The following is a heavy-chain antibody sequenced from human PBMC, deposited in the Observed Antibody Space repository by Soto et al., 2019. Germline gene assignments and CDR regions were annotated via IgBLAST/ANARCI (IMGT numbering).Heavy chain of an antibody. CDR1: GGSISSSSYY. CDR3: APRTLYCSGGTSPWDY. J-gene: IGHJ4*02. Sequence: QLQLQESGPGLVKPSETLSLTCTVSGGSISSSSYYWGWIRQPPGKGLEWIGSISYSGSTYYNPSVKGRATIPVDMSKNQFSLKLRSVTAADTAVYYWAPRTLYCSGGTSPWDYWGQGTLVTVSS. V-gene: IGHV4-39*01. D-gene: IGHD2-15*01. CDR2: ISYSGST.